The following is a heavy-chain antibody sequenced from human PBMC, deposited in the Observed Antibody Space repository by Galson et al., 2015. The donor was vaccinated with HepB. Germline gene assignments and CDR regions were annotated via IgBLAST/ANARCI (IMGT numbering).Heavy chain of an antibody. CDR2: INQDGSTK. CDR3: ARIGYSSSSLDY. J-gene: IGHJ4*02. V-gene: IGHV3-7*01. Sequence: SLRLSCAVSGFTFSSYWMTWVRQAPGKGLEWVANINQDGSTKYYVDSVKGRFTVSRDNAKKSVYLQMNSLRVEDTAVYYCARIGYSSSSLDYWGQGTLVTVSS. CDR1: GFTFSSYW. D-gene: IGHD6-6*01.